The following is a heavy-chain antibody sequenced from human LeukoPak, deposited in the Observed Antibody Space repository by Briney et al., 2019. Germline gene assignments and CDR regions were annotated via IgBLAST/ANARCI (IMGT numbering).Heavy chain of an antibody. J-gene: IGHJ4*02. Sequence: PSETLSLTCGVSGGSITTTNWWSWVRQPPGQGLEWIGEIHLSGRTNYNPSLNSRVTLALDTSKNHLSLSLTSVTAADTAVYYCSRENGAFSPFGYWGQGTLVTVPS. CDR1: GGSITTTNW. CDR3: SRENGAFSPFGY. V-gene: IGHV4-4*02. D-gene: IGHD2-8*01. CDR2: IHLSGRT.